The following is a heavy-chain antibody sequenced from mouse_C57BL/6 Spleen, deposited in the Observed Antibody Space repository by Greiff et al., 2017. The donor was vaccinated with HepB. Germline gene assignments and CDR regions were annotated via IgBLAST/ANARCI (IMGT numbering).Heavy chain of an antibody. J-gene: IGHJ2*01. CDR2: IDPETGGT. V-gene: IGHV1-15*01. CDR1: GYTFTDYE. CDR3: TIWLRLGY. Sequence: QVQLLQSGAELVRPGASVTLSCKASGYTFTDYEMHWVKQTPVHGLEWIGAIDPETGGTAYNQKFKGKAILTADKSSSTAYMELRSLASDDSAVYYCTIWLRLGYWGQGTTLTVSS. D-gene: IGHD2-2*01.